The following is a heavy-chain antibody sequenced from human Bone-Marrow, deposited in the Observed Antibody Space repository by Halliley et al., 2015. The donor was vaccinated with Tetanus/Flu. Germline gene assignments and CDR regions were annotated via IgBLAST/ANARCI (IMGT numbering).Heavy chain of an antibody. CDR3: AKETFGEMTTTDDAFDF. D-gene: IGHD4-4*01. J-gene: IGHJ3*01. Sequence: ISGHGTHAYYADSVKGRFPLSRDNSKNPLYLQMNSLRTEDTALYYCAKETFGEMTTTDDAFDFWGHGTLVTVSS. CDR2: ISGHGTHA. V-gene: IGHV3-43*02.